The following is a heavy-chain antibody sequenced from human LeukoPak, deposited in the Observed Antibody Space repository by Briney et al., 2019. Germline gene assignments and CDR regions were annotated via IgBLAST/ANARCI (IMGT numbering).Heavy chain of an antibody. CDR3: ARLTGYSSSWHFDY. D-gene: IGHD6-13*01. CDR2: IYSGGST. V-gene: IGHV3-53*01. J-gene: IGHJ4*02. CDR1: GFTVSSNY. Sequence: PGGSLRLSCAASGFTVSSNYMSWVRQAPGKGLEWVSVIYSGGSTCYADSVKGRFTISRDNSKNTLYLQMNSLRAEDTAVYYCARLTGYSSSWHFDYWGQGTLVTVSS.